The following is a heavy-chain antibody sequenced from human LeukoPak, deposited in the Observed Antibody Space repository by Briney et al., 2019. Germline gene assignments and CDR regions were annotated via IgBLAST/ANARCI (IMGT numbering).Heavy chain of an antibody. Sequence: SETLSLTCAVYGGSFSGYYWSWIRQPPGKGLEWIGEINHSGSTNYNPSLKSRVTISVDTSKNQFSLKLSSVTAADTAVYYCARVRITMVRGVRARTYYFDYWGQGTLVTVSS. J-gene: IGHJ4*02. CDR3: ARVRITMVRGVRARTYYFDY. V-gene: IGHV4-34*01. CDR2: INHSGST. CDR1: GGSFSGYY. D-gene: IGHD3-10*01.